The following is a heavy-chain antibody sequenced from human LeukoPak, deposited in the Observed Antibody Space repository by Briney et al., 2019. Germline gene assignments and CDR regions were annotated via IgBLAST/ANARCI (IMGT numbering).Heavy chain of an antibody. CDR3: ARDPAYGALDY. CDR2: INGDGSVK. J-gene: IGHJ4*02. V-gene: IGHV3-7*01. D-gene: IGHD4-17*01. CDR1: GLTFSNTW. Sequence: GGSLRLFCAASGLTFSNTWMTWVRQFPGKELEWVANINGDGSVKNHVDSVKGRFTISRDNARNSLYLQMNSLRAEDTAIYYCARDPAYGALDYWGPGTLVTVSS.